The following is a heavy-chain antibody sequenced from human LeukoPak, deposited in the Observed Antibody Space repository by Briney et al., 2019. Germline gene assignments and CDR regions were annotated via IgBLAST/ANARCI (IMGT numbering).Heavy chain of an antibody. D-gene: IGHD1-26*01. CDR2: IRYDGSNK. Sequence: SGGSLRLSCAASGFTFSSYGMHWVRQAPGKGLEWVAFIRYDGSNKYYADSVKGRFTISRDNSKNTLYLQMNSLRAEDTAVYYCAKDLELPPYYFDYWGQGTLVTVSS. CDR3: AKDLELPPYYFDY. CDR1: GFTFSSYG. J-gene: IGHJ4*02. V-gene: IGHV3-30*02.